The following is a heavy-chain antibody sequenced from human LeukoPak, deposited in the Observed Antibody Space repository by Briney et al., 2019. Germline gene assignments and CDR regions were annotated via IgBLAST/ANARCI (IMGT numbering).Heavy chain of an antibody. J-gene: IGHJ1*01. D-gene: IGHD3-16*02. CDR1: GGTFTTYT. Sequence: SVKVSCKASGGTFTTYTINWVRQAPGQGLEWMGGIIPVFETPNYAQNFQGRLTISADESTSTVHMELTSLRSQDTAVYYCARDRKRFGELSIGGPAFQHWGQGTLVTVSS. CDR2: IIPVFETP. V-gene: IGHV1-69*13. CDR3: ARDRKRFGELSIGGPAFQH.